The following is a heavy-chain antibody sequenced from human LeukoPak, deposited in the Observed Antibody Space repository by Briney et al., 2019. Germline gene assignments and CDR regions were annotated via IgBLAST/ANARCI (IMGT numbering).Heavy chain of an antibody. CDR3: AKGIGDYGFESREFDY. J-gene: IGHJ4*02. V-gene: IGHV3-23*01. D-gene: IGHD4-17*01. Sequence: PGGSVRLSCSASGLTFCSYAMSWVRQAPGRGVDWVSAMGGSGGSPYQADSAKEPFTITRRHSKDTLYLQMNSLSAGDSGGYYFAKGIGDYGFESREFDYWGQGPLVTASS. CDR2: MGGSGGSP. CDR1: GLTFCSYA.